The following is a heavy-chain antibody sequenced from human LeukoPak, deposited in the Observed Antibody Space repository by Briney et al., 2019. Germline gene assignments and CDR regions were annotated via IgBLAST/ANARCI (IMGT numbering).Heavy chain of an antibody. V-gene: IGHV4-39*01. D-gene: IGHD4-17*01. J-gene: IGHJ3*02. CDR3: ARHDYGDYGTFDI. CDR1: GGSISSSGYY. CDR2: IYYSGGT. Sequence: ETLSLTCTVSGGSISSSGYYWCWIRQSPGKGLEWIGSIYYSGGTYSNPSLKSRVTISVDTSKNQFSLKLTSVTAADTAVYYCARHDYGDYGTFDIWGQGTMVTVSS.